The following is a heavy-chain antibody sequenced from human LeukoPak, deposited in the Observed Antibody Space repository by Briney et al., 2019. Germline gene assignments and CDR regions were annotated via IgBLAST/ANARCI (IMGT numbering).Heavy chain of an antibody. D-gene: IGHD2-15*01. CDR1: EYSFTTYW. V-gene: IGHV5-51*01. Sequence: GESLKISCKGSEYSFTTYWIAWVRQMPGKGLEWMGIIYPGDSGPRYSPSFQGQVTISIDKSITTAYLQWSSLKASDTAMYYCAVTTPLRYCSGGSCYGVQAFDVWGQGTMVTVSS. CDR2: IYPGDSGP. CDR3: AVTTPLRYCSGGSCYGVQAFDV. J-gene: IGHJ3*01.